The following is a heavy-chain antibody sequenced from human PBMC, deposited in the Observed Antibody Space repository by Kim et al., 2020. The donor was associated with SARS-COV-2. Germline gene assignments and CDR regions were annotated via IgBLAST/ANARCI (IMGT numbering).Heavy chain of an antibody. D-gene: IGHD3-22*01. Sequence: GGSLRLSCAASGFTFSSYGMHWVRQAPGKGLEWVAVISYDGSNKYYADSVKGRFTISRDNSKNTLYLQMNSLRAEDTAVYYCAKDPHDSSCYYPIYYYYYGMDVWGQGTTVTVSS. V-gene: IGHV3-30*18. J-gene: IGHJ6*02. CDR2: ISYDGSNK. CDR3: AKDPHDSSCYYPIYYYYYGMDV. CDR1: GFTFSSYG.